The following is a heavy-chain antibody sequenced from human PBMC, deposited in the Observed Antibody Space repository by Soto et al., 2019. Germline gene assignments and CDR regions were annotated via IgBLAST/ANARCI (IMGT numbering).Heavy chain of an antibody. CDR2: VYYNGST. V-gene: IGHV4-61*01. D-gene: IGHD4-17*01. CDR3: ARVDYGDYPWFDP. J-gene: IGHJ5*02. Sequence: QVQLQESGPGLVKPSDTLSLTCSVSGGSVSSHLYYWGWIRQPPGNGLEWIANVYYNGSTNYNPSLKSLVTISLDTSKNQFSLKLSSVTAADTAVYYCARVDYGDYPWFDPWCQGTSVTVSA. CDR1: GGSVSSHLYY.